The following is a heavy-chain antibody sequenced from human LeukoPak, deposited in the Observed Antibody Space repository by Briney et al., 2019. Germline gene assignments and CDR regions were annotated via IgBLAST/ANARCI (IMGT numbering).Heavy chain of an antibody. Sequence: PRRSLRLSCAASGFTFDDYAMHWVRQAPGKGLEWVSGISWNSGSIDYADSVKGRFTISRENAKNSLYLQMNSMRAEDMALYFCSKDRYSGSYDSPYDAFDIWGQGTMVTVSS. CDR3: SKDRYSGSYDSPYDAFDI. V-gene: IGHV3-9*03. J-gene: IGHJ3*02. CDR2: ISWNSGSI. D-gene: IGHD1-26*01. CDR1: GFTFDDYA.